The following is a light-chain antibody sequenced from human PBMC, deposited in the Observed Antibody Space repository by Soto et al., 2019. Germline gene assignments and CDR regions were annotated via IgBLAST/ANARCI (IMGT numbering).Light chain of an antibody. V-gene: IGKV1-8*01. CDR1: QGISSY. Sequence: AIRMTQSPSSLSASTGHRVTITCRASQGISSYLAWYQQKPGKAPKLLIYAASTLQSGVPSRFSGSGSGTDFTLTISCLQSEDFETYYCQQYYSYSRTFGQGTKVDI. J-gene: IGKJ1*01. CDR3: QQYYSYSRT. CDR2: AAS.